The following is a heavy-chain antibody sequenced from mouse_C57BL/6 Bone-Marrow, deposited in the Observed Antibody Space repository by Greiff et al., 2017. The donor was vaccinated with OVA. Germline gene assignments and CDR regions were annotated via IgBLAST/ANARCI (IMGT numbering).Heavy chain of an antibody. Sequence: EVKLMESGGDLVKPGGSLKLSCAASGFTFSSYGMSWVRQTPDKRLEWVATISSGGSYTYYPDSVKGRFTLSRDNAKNTLYLQMSSLKSEDSAMYYCASCYYYGSSPSYWYFDVWGTGTTVTVSS. CDR3: ASCYYYGSSPSYWYFDV. CDR2: ISSGGSYT. J-gene: IGHJ1*03. D-gene: IGHD1-1*01. V-gene: IGHV5-6*01. CDR1: GFTFSSYG.